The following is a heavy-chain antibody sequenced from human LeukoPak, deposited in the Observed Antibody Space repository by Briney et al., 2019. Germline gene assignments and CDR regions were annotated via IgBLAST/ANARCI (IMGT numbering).Heavy chain of an antibody. CDR2: IYYSGST. CDR3: ANYDYVWGSYFG. CDR1: GGSISSYY. J-gene: IGHJ4*02. V-gene: IGHV4-59*08. D-gene: IGHD3-16*01. Sequence: PSETLSLTCTVSGGSISSYYWSWIRQPPGKGLEWIGYIYYSGSTNYNPSLKSQVTISVDTSKNQFSLKLSSVTAADTAVYYCANYDYVWGSYFGWGQGTLVTVSS.